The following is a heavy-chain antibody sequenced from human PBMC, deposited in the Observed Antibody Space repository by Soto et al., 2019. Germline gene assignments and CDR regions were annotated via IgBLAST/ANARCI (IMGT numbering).Heavy chain of an antibody. CDR2: IYWDDDK. J-gene: IGHJ4*02. V-gene: IGHV2-5*02. Sequence: GAGPTLVNPPQTLTLTCTFSGFSLSTSGGGVCWVRRTPGGAMEWLDLIYWDDDKRYSPSLKSRLTITKDTSKNQVVLTMTNMDPVDTATYYCAHRSHRRAAADYWGQGTLVTVSS. D-gene: IGHD6-13*01. CDR1: GFSLSTSGGG. CDR3: AHRSHRRAAADY.